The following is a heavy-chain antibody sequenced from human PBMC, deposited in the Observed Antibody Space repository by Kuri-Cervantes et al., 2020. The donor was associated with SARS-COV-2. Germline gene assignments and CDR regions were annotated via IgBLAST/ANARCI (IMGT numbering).Heavy chain of an antibody. V-gene: IGHV5-51*01. CDR1: GYSFTSYW. J-gene: IGHJ6*02. Sequence: KVTCKGSGYSFTSYWIGWVRQMPGKGLEWMGFIYPGDADTRYSPSFQVQVTISADKSISNAYLQWSSLKASDTAMYYCARSGRGYYYYGMDVWGQGTTVTVSS. CDR2: IYPGDADT. D-gene: IGHD3-10*01. CDR3: ARSGRGYYYYGMDV.